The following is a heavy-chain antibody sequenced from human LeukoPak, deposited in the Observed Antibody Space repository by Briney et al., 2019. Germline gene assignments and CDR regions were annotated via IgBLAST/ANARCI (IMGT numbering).Heavy chain of an antibody. CDR2: ISSSSSYI. D-gene: IGHD2-2*01. CDR3: ARPIVVVPAAIRY. CDR1: GFTFSSYS. V-gene: IGHV3-21*01. J-gene: IGHJ4*02. Sequence: GGSLRLSCAASGFTFSSYSMNWVRQAPGKGLEWVSSISSSSSYIYYADSVKGRFTISRDNAKNSLYLQMNSLRAEDTAVYYCARPIVVVPAAIRYWGQGTLVTVSS.